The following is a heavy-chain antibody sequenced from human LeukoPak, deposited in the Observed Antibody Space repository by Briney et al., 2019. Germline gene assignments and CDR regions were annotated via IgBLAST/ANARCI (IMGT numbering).Heavy chain of an antibody. V-gene: IGHV3-23*01. CDR2: ISDGGDTT. CDR1: GFTFSNNG. CDR3: ARTQGFFDH. J-gene: IGHJ4*02. D-gene: IGHD1-7*01. Sequence: GGSLRLSCAASGFTFSNNGMTWVRQAPGKGMEWVTGISDGGDTTYDAGSVKGRFTVSRDNSKNILYLQMNSLRAEDTAIYYCARTQGFFDHWGQGSLVTVSS.